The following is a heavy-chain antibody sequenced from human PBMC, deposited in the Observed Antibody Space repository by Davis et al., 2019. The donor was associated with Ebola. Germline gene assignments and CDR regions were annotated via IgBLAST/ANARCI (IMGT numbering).Heavy chain of an antibody. D-gene: IGHD5-24*01. CDR2: IFYSGTT. Sequence: ARSLTLSCTVSADSITGYYWNWIRQPPGKGLEWIGYIFYSGTTNYNPSLKSRVTISIDTSKSQFSLNLSAVTAADTAVYYCVRRGSDGYKIFDYWGQGTLVTVSS. J-gene: IGHJ4*02. CDR1: ADSITGYY. V-gene: IGHV4-59*08. CDR3: VRRGSDGYKIFDY.